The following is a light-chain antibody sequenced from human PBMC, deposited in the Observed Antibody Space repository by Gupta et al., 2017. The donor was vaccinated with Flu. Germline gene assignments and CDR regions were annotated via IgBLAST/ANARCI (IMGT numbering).Light chain of an antibody. V-gene: IGKV3-20*01. Sequence: EIVLTQSPGTLSLSPGERATLTCRASRSLSSSLLAWYQQRPSQAPRLLILVAGIPATGIPDQLRGRGSXTGCTLXISIVKPKDFAMFYWPPDEASPIAXGGGTKLE. CDR2: VAG. CDR1: RSLSSSL. J-gene: IGKJ4*01. CDR3: PPDEASPIA.